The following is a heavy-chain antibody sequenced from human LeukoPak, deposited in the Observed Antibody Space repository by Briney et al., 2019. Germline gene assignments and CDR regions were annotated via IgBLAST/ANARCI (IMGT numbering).Heavy chain of an antibody. CDR2: ISGGGDTT. D-gene: IGHD3-22*01. J-gene: IGHJ4*02. Sequence: GGSLRLSCAASGFTFSNFGMSWVRQAPGRGLEWVSGISGGGDTTYYAESVKGRFTISRDNSKNTLFLQMNSLSAEDTAVYYCAKTNGYYDYWGQGALVAVSS. CDR1: GFTFSNFG. V-gene: IGHV3-23*01. CDR3: AKTNGYYDY.